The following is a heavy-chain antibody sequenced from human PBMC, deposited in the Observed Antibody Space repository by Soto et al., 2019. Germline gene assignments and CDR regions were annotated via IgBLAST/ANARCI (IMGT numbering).Heavy chain of an antibody. Sequence: XGSLGLSCAASGFTFSSYEMNWVRQAPGKGLEWVSYISSSGSTIYYADSVKGRFTISRDNAKNSLYLQMNSLRAEDTAVYYCARSYSSTTDAFDIWGQGTMVTVSS. J-gene: IGHJ3*02. D-gene: IGHD6-13*01. CDR2: ISSSGSTI. CDR3: ARSYSSTTDAFDI. CDR1: GFTFSSYE. V-gene: IGHV3-48*03.